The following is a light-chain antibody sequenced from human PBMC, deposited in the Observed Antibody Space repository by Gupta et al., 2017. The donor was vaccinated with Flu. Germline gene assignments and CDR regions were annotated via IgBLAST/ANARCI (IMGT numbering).Light chain of an antibody. J-gene: IGLJ1*01. Sequence: GNKSRLKGVHWCQQKAEQAPGLVVYGDSDRPSGIPERFSGSNSGNTATLTISRVEAGDEADYYCQVWITSSDRLCVFGTGTKVTVL. V-gene: IGLV3-21*02. CDR1: KSRLKG. CDR2: GDS. CDR3: QVWITSSDRLCV.